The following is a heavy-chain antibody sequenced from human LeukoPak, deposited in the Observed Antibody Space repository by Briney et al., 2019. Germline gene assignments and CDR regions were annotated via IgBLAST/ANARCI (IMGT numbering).Heavy chain of an antibody. CDR1: GGSFSGYH. J-gene: IGHJ5*02. D-gene: IGHD5-18*01. V-gene: IGHV4-59*01. CDR2: IYYSGST. CDR3: AREASGYTNQFDP. Sequence: SETLSLTCAVYGGSFSGYHWSWIRQPPGKGLEWIGYIYYSGSTNYNPSLKSRVTISVDTSKNQFSLKLSSVTAADTAVYYCAREASGYTNQFDPWGQGTLVTVSS.